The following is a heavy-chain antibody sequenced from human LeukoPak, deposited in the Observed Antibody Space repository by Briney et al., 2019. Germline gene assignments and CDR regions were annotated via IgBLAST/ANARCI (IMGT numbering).Heavy chain of an antibody. D-gene: IGHD5-12*01. CDR3: ACHAVRYSAYDREEDAFDI. CDR1: GGSFTGYY. J-gene: IGHJ3*02. Sequence: SETLALTCALYGGSFTGYYWRWIRQPPGKGLEWIGEINHSGSTKYNPSLKSRVTISVDTSTKQFFLRLTSVTAADTAVYYCACHAVRYSAYDREEDAFDIWGQGTMVTVSS. V-gene: IGHV4-34*01. CDR2: INHSGST.